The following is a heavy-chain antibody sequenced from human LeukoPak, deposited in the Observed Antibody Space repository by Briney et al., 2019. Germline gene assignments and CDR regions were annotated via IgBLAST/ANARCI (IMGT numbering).Heavy chain of an antibody. D-gene: IGHD3-16*01. CDR1: GFTFSSYG. CDR2: IWYDGSNK. CDR3: ASVGQAFDY. Sequence: GRSLRLSCAASGFTFSSYGMPWVRQAPGKGLEWVAVIWYDGSNKYYADSVKGRFTISRDNSKNTLYLQMNSLRAEDTAVYYCASVGQAFDYWGQGTLVTVSS. J-gene: IGHJ4*02. V-gene: IGHV3-33*01.